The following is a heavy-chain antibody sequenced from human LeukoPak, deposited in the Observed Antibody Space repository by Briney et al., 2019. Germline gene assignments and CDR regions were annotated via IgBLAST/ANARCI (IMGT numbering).Heavy chain of an antibody. V-gene: IGHV4-59*12. CDR2: IYYTGST. J-gene: IGHJ4*02. CDR1: GGSISTYY. D-gene: IGHD1-26*01. Sequence: SETLSLTCTVSGGSISTYYWSWIRQPPGKGLEWIGYIYYTGSTYYNPSLKSRVTISVDTSKNQFSLKLSSVTAADTAVYYCAREMAWYSGSYYNYWGQGTLVTVSS. CDR3: AREMAWYSGSYYNY.